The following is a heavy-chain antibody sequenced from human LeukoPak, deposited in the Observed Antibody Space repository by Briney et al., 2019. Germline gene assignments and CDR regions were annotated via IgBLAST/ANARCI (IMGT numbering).Heavy chain of an antibody. CDR1: GGSFSGYY. CDR3: ARVKDPGGYYYYYYIDV. V-gene: IGHV4-34*01. Sequence: PSETLSLTCAVYGGSFSGYYWSWIRQPPGKGLEWIGEINHSGSTNYNPSLKSRVNISVDTSKTQFSLKLSSVTAADTAVYYCARVKDPGGYYYYYYIDVWGKGTTVTVAS. CDR2: INHSGST. J-gene: IGHJ6*03. D-gene: IGHD3-16*01.